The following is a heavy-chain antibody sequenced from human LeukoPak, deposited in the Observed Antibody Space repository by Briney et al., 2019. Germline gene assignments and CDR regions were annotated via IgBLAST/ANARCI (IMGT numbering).Heavy chain of an antibody. CDR1: GYTFTNYH. Sequence: VASVKVSCKASGYTFTNYHMHWVRQAPGQGLEWMGRIYLSSGGTNYAQKFQGRITLTTDTSINTAYMELSRLRFDDTAVYYCARDLPFEDWGQGTLVTVSS. J-gene: IGHJ4*02. CDR2: IYLSSGGT. D-gene: IGHD2/OR15-2a*01. V-gene: IGHV1-2*06. CDR3: ARDLPFED.